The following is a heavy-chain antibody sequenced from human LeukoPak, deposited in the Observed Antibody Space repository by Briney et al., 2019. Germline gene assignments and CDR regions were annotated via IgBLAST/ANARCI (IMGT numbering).Heavy chain of an antibody. V-gene: IGHV4-4*07. CDR3: ASPRGFSYGYFDH. D-gene: IGHD5-18*01. CDR2: IYSSGTT. J-gene: IGHJ4*02. Sequence: PSETLSLTCTVSGGSITGSHWSWLRQSAGKGLEWIGRIYSSGTTNYNPSLKSRVTISADTSKNQFSLRLDSVSAADTAVYYCASPRGFSYGYFDHWGQGSLVTVSS. CDR1: GGSITGSH.